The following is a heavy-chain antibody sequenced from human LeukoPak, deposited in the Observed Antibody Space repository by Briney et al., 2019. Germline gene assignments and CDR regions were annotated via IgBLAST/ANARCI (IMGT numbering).Heavy chain of an antibody. V-gene: IGHV4-39*01. CDR2: IYYNEDT. CDR3: ARQLAAGNDAFDI. Sequence: SETLSLTCTVSGVDIYSSTYYWAWIRQPPGKGLEFIGSIYYNEDTYSNPSLKSRLTISVDTSTNQFSLRLNSATAADTAVYFCARQLAAGNDAFDIWGQGTMVTVSS. J-gene: IGHJ3*02. D-gene: IGHD2-15*01. CDR1: GVDIYSSTYY.